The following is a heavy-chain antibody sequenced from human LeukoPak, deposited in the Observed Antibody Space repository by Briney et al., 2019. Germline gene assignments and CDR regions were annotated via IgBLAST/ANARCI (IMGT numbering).Heavy chain of an antibody. CDR1: GYTFTANY. Sequence: ASVKVSCKASGYTFTANYIHWVRQAPGQGLEWMGWIDPNSRGTKYAQKFLGRVTMTRDTSISTTYMELNSLISNDTAVYYRARVAPAAGPPVWGQGTLVTVSS. J-gene: IGHJ4*02. CDR2: IDPNSRGT. CDR3: ARVAPAAGPPV. V-gene: IGHV1-2*02. D-gene: IGHD6-13*01.